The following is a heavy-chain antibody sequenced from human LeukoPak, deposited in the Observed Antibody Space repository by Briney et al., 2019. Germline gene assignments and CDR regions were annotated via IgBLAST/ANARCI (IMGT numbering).Heavy chain of an antibody. J-gene: IGHJ6*02. CDR1: GGSISSYY. CDR2: IYYSGST. CDR3: ARVPLLRGMDV. D-gene: IGHD2-21*01. Sequence: SETLSLTCTVSGGSISSYYWSWIRQPPGKGLEWIGYIYYSGSTNYNPSLKSRVTISVDTSKNQFSLKLSSVTAADAAVYYRARVPLLRGMDVWGQGTTVTVSS. V-gene: IGHV4-59*01.